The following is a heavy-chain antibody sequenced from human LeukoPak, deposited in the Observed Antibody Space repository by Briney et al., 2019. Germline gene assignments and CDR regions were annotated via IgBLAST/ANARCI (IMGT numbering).Heavy chain of an antibody. CDR2: INHRGNI. D-gene: IGHD1-26*01. Sequence: SETLSLTCAVSNYSISNAYYWGWIRQPPGRGLEWIGSINHRGNIYYNPSLKSRVAISVDTSKNQFSLKLSSVTAADTAVYYCARANSGTYSSIYYFYYMDAWGEGTTVTISS. J-gene: IGHJ6*03. V-gene: IGHV4-38-2*01. CDR3: ARANSGTYSSIYYFYYMDA. CDR1: NYSISNAYY.